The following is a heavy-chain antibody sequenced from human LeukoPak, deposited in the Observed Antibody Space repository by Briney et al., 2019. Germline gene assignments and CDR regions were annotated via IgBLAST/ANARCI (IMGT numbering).Heavy chain of an antibody. CDR3: TRLSPAMVSFDY. CDR1: GFTFSGSA. Sequence: PGGSLRLSCAASGFTFSGSAMHWVRQASGKGLEWVGRIRSKANSYATAYAASVNGRFTMSRDDSKNTAYLQMNSLKTEDTAMYFCTRLSPAMVSFDYWGQGILVTVSS. J-gene: IGHJ4*02. V-gene: IGHV3-73*01. CDR2: IRSKANSYAT. D-gene: IGHD5-18*01.